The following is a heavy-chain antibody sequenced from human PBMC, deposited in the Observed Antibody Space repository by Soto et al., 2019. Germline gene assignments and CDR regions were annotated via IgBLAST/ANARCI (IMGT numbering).Heavy chain of an antibody. CDR1: GGSISSYY. Sequence: SETLSLTCTVSGGSISSYYWSWIRQPPGKGLEWIGYIYYSGSTNYNPSLKSRVTISVDTSKNQFSLKLSSVTAADTAVYYCARDIEGPSDYWGQGTLVTVSS. D-gene: IGHD3-16*02. CDR3: ARDIEGPSDY. CDR2: IYYSGST. J-gene: IGHJ4*02. V-gene: IGHV4-59*01.